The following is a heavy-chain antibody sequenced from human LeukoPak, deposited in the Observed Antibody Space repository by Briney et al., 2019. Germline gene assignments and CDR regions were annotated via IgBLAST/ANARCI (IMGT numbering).Heavy chain of an antibody. Sequence: SETLSVTCTVSGGSISHYYWNWIRQPPVKGVEWIGYIYYNGNTNYNPSLKSRVTISLDTSKNQFSLKLTPVTAADTAVYYCAREGAAIIDYWGQGALVTVSS. CDR1: GGSISHYY. D-gene: IGHD2-2*02. CDR2: IYYNGNT. J-gene: IGHJ4*02. V-gene: IGHV4-59*01. CDR3: AREGAAIIDY.